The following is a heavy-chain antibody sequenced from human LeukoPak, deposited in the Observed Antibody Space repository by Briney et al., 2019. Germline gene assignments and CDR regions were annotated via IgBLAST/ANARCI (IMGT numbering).Heavy chain of an antibody. D-gene: IGHD1-26*01. CDR3: ARDPVGWGFFDY. V-gene: IGHV4-4*07. CDR1: GGSFSAYY. Sequence: PSETLSLTCTVSGGSFSAYYWNWIRQPAGKGLEWIGRIYASGSTNFNPSLNSRVTMSVDTSKNQFSLRLSSVTAADTAVYYCARDPVGWGFFDYSGQGTLVTVSS. CDR2: IYASGST. J-gene: IGHJ4*02.